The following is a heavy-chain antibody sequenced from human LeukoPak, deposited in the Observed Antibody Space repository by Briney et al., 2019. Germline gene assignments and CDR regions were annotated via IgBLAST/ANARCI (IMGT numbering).Heavy chain of an antibody. D-gene: IGHD3-10*02. J-gene: IGHJ6*04. V-gene: IGHV3-15*04. CDR1: GFSFSDAW. CDR2: IESKTDGGTT. Sequence: KTGGSLRLSCAASGFSFSDAWMSWVRQIPGKGLEWVGRIESKTDGGTTDYAAPVKGRFTISRDNAKNSLYLQMNSLRAEDTAVYYCAELGITMIGGVWGKGTTVTISS. CDR3: AELGITMIGGV.